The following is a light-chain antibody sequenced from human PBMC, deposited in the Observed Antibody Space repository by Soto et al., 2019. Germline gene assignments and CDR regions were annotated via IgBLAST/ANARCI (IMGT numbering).Light chain of an antibody. CDR1: SSDVGAYNY. V-gene: IGLV2-14*03. CDR2: DVS. CDR3: SSYTAISTMV. J-gene: IGLJ2*01. Sequence: QSALTQPASVSGSPGQSITISCTGTSSDVGAYNYVSWYQHYPGKAPKLMIYDVSNRPSGVSNRFSGSKSGNTASLTISGLQAEDEADYYCSSYTAISTMVFGGGTKLTVL.